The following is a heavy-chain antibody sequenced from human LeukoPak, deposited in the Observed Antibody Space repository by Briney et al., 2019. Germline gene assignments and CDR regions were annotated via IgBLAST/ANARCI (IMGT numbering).Heavy chain of an antibody. CDR1: GYTFTSYG. CDR2: VSAYNGNT. V-gene: IGHV1-18*01. CDR3: ARGYDSSGSGTPGVFDY. D-gene: IGHD3-22*01. Sequence: GASVKVSCKASGYTFTSYGISWVRQAPGQGLEWMGWVSAYNGNTNYAQKLQGRVTMTTDTSTSTAYMELRSLRSDDTAVYYCARGYDSSGSGTPGVFDYWGQGTLVTVSS. J-gene: IGHJ4*02.